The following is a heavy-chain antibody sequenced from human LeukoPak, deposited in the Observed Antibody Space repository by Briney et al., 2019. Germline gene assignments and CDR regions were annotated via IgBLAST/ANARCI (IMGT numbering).Heavy chain of an antibody. CDR1: GFTFTSYG. CDR3: AKDHGYSYGLVDF. V-gene: IGHV3-30*02. Sequence: PGGSLRLSCAASGFTFTSYGMHWVRQAPDKGLEWVAFIRFDGSSKYYADSAKGRFTISRDDSNNILYLQMNSLRTEDTSVYYCAKDHGYSYGLVDFWGQGTLVTVSS. D-gene: IGHD5-18*01. J-gene: IGHJ4*02. CDR2: IRFDGSSK.